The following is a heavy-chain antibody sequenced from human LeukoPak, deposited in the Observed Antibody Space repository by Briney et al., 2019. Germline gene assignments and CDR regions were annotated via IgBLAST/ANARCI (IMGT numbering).Heavy chain of an antibody. D-gene: IGHD3/OR15-3a*01. Sequence: GGSLRLSCAASGFIFSSYSINWVRQAPGKGLEWVSSISSTSTYMYSADSVKGRFTVSRDNSKNTLNLQMNTLTPEDTAVYYCAKDGFWTTKTSYHGAHFFDHWGQGTLVAVSS. J-gene: IGHJ4*02. CDR3: AKDGFWTTKTSYHGAHFFDH. CDR1: GFIFSSYS. V-gene: IGHV3-21*01. CDR2: ISSTSTYM.